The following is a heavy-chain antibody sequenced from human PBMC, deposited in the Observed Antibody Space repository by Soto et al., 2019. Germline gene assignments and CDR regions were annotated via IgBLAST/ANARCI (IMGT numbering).Heavy chain of an antibody. V-gene: IGHV4-34*01. CDR1: GGSFSGYY. J-gene: IGHJ6*02. D-gene: IGHD3-10*01. CDR3: ARVSGIYYSGMAV. Sequence: QVQLQQWGAGLLKPSETLSLTCAVYGGSFSGYYWNWIRQPPGKGLEWIGEIKHSGSTNYNPSLKSRVTISVDKSKNQFSLKLSSVTAADTAVYDCARVSGIYYSGMAVWGQGTTVTVSS. CDR2: IKHSGST.